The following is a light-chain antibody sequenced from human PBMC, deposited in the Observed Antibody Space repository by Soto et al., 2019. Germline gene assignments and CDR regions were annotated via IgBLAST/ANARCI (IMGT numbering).Light chain of an antibody. V-gene: IGLV1-40*01. Sequence: QSVLTQPPSVSGAPGQRVTISCNGSSSNIGAGYDVHWYQQLPGTAPKVLIYGNSNRPAGVPDRFSGSKSGTSASLAITGLQAEDEADYYCQSYDSSLSGSVVFGGGTKLTVL. CDR3: QSYDSSLSGSVV. CDR2: GNS. CDR1: SSNIGAGYD. J-gene: IGLJ2*01.